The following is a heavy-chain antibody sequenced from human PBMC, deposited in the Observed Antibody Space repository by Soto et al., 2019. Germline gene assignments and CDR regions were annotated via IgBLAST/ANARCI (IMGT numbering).Heavy chain of an antibody. D-gene: IGHD2-15*01. CDR1: GFTFSSYA. Sequence: PGGSLRLSCAASGFTFSSYAMSWVRQAPGKGLEWVSAISGSGGSTYYADSVKGRFTISRDNSKNTLYLQMNSLRAEDTAVYYCAKDENIVVVVAATPYYYYYMDVWGKGTTVTVSS. J-gene: IGHJ6*03. CDR3: AKDENIVVVVAATPYYYYYMDV. CDR2: ISGSGGST. V-gene: IGHV3-23*01.